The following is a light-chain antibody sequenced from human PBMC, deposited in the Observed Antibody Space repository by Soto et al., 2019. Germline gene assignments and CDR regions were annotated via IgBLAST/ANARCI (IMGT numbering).Light chain of an antibody. CDR1: SSDVGGYNY. Sequence: QAVLTQPASVSGSPGQSITISCTGTSSDVGGYNYVSWYQQHPVKAPKLMIYDVSNRPSGVSNRYSGSKSGNTASLTISGLQAEDEDDYYCSSYTSSSTRVFGGGTKLTVL. J-gene: IGLJ2*01. CDR2: DVS. CDR3: SSYTSSSTRV. V-gene: IGLV2-14*01.